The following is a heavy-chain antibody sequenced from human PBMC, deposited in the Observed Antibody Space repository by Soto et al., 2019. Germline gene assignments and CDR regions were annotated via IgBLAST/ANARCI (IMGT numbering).Heavy chain of an antibody. CDR2: INAGNGNT. CDR3: AGGLTGYYKLGY. Sequence: GASVKVSCKASGYTLTSYAMHWVRQAPGQRLEWMGWINAGNGNTRYSQKFQGRVTITRDTSASTAYMELSSLGSEDTAVYYCAGGLTGYYKLGYWGQGTLVTVSS. J-gene: IGHJ4*02. CDR1: GYTLTSYA. D-gene: IGHD3-9*01. V-gene: IGHV1-3*01.